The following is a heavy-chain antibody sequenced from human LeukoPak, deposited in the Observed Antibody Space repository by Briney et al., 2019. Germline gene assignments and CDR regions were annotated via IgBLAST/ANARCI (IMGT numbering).Heavy chain of an antibody. CDR3: ARPVRCSATTCTGPFDY. V-gene: IGHV4-39*01. D-gene: IGHD6-19*01. J-gene: IGHJ4*02. CDR1: GGSISSSSYY. CDR2: IYYSGST. Sequence: PSETLSLTCTVSGGSISSSSYYWDWIRQPPGKGLEWIGSIYYSGSTYYNPSLKSRVTISVDTSKNQFSLRLTSVTASDTAVYYCARPVRCSATTCTGPFDYWGQGTLVTVSS.